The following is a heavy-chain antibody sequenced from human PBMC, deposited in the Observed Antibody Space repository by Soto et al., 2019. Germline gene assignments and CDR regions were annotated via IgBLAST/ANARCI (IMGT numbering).Heavy chain of an antibody. CDR3: ARDLEWRRDPYLYVSSGYYSFVVPHH. D-gene: IGHD3-22*01. CDR1: GYTFTGYY. Sequence: QVQLVQSGAEVKKPGASVKVSCKASGYTFTGYYMHWVRQAPGQGLEWMGWINPNSGCTNYAQKFQGRVSMTRDTCISIAYMGLRRQRSVDTAVFYCARDLEWRRDPYLYVSSGYYSFVVPHHWGQGTLVTGFS. J-gene: IGHJ4*02. CDR2: INPNSGCT. V-gene: IGHV1-2*02.